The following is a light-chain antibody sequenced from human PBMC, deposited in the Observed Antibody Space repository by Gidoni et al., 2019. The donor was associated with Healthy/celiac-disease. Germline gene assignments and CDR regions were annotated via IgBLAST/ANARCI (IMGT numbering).Light chain of an antibody. V-gene: IGKV3-15*01. J-gene: IGKJ4*01. CDR3: QQYNNWPPLT. Sequence: IVMTQSPATLSVSPGERATLYCRASQSVSSNLAWYQQKPGQAPRLLIAGASTRATGIPARFSGSGSGTEFIITISSLQSEDFVVYYCQQYNNWPPLTFGGGTKVEIK. CDR1: QSVSSN. CDR2: GAS.